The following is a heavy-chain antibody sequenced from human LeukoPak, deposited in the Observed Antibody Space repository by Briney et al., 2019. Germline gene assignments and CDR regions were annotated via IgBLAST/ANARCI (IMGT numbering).Heavy chain of an antibody. D-gene: IGHD1-26*01. V-gene: IGHV1-18*01. CDR2: ISAYNGNT. J-gene: IGHJ3*02. Sequence: SVTVSCKASVYTFTSYSISWVRQVRGQRLEGLGWISAYNGNTNYAQKLQGRVTITTETSTSKDHMSLRRLSLDDTDVYYCSRDLPGDSGSHWGYAFDIWGQGTMVTVSS. CDR1: VYTFTSYS. CDR3: SRDLPGDSGSHWGYAFDI.